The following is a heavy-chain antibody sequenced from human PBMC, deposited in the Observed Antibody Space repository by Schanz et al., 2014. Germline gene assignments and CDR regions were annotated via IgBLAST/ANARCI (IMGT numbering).Heavy chain of an antibody. CDR1: GYPFSNYG. V-gene: IGHV1-18*01. D-gene: IGHD2-2*01. J-gene: IGHJ4*02. CDR3: ARDVPINDY. Sequence: QVQMVQSGAEVKKPGASVKVSCKASGYPFSNYGISWLRQAPGQGFEWMAWMSYNGNTKYAQSLQGRVTVTRDTSTNTSYMELRSLASDDTAVYYCARDVPINDYWGQGTPVTVSS. CDR2: MSYNGNT.